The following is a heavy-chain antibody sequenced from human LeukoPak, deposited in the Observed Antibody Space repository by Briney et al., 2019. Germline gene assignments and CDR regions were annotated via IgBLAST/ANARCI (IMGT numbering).Heavy chain of an antibody. V-gene: IGHV4-39*01. CDR1: GGSISSSSYY. CDR3: ARRIEDYYDSSGYYDY. D-gene: IGHD3-22*01. Sequence: SETLSLTCTVSGGSISSSSYYWGWIRQPPGKGLEWIGSIYYSGSTYYNPSRKSRVTISVDTSKNQFSLKLSSVTAADTAVYYCARRIEDYYDSSGYYDYWGQGTLVTVSS. J-gene: IGHJ4*02. CDR2: IYYSGST.